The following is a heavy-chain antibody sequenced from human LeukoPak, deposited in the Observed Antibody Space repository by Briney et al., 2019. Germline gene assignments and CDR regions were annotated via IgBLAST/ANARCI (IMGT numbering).Heavy chain of an antibody. CDR1: GYTFTNYD. J-gene: IGHJ4*02. V-gene: IGHV1-8*01. Sequence: GASVKVSCKASGYTFTNYDINWVRQATGQGLEWMGWMNPNSANTGYAQKFQGRVTMTRNTSISTAYMEQSSLRSEDTAVYYCARVNCSSTSCRSKFLDYWGQGTLVTVSS. CDR2: MNPNSANT. CDR3: ARVNCSSTSCRSKFLDY. D-gene: IGHD2-2*01.